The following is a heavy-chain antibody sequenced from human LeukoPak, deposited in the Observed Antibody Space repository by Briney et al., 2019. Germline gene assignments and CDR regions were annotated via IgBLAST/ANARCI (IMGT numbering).Heavy chain of an antibody. Sequence: SETLSLTCTVSGGPISGYFWSWIRQPPGKGLEWIGYIHDNGRTTYNPSLRSRVTISIDTSKSQFSLKLNSLTTTDTAVYYCARVGGYSGFYWGQGTLVTVSS. CDR1: GGPISGYF. D-gene: IGHD5-12*01. CDR3: ARVGGYSGFY. V-gene: IGHV4-59*01. J-gene: IGHJ4*02. CDR2: IHDNGRT.